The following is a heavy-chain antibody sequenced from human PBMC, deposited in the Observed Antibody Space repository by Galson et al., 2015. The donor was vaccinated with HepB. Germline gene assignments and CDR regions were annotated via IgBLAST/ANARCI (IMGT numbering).Heavy chain of an antibody. CDR2: MNPNSGNT. Sequence: SVKVSCKASGGTFSSYAISWVRQATGQGLEWMGWMNPNSGNTGYAQKFQGRVTMTRNTSISTAYMELSSLRSEDTAVYYCARYGDYGIFDYWGQGTLVTVSS. CDR3: ARYGDYGIFDY. CDR1: GGTFSSYA. V-gene: IGHV1-8*02. J-gene: IGHJ4*02. D-gene: IGHD4-17*01.